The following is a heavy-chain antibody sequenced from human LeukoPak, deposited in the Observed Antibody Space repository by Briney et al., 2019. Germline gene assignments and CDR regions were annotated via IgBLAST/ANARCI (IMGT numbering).Heavy chain of an antibody. Sequence: SETLSLTCSVSGGSMTYGSYYWSWIRQPPGKGLEWIGYIYYSGSTNYNPSLKSRVTISVDTSKNQFSLKLSSVTAADTAVYYCARVYYDFWSGSANWFDPWGQGTLVTVSS. CDR2: IYYSGST. V-gene: IGHV4-61*01. J-gene: IGHJ5*02. CDR1: GGSMTYGSYY. D-gene: IGHD3-3*01. CDR3: ARVYYDFWSGSANWFDP.